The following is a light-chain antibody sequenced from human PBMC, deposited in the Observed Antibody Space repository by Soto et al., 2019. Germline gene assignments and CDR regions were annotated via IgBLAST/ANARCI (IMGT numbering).Light chain of an antibody. CDR3: QQYDNQSQT. CDR2: GAS. CDR1: QTVISSY. V-gene: IGKV3-20*01. Sequence: EIVLTQSPCTLSLSPGEAVTLSCRASQTVISSYVAWYQQKPGQPPRLLIYGASTRAPGIPDRFSGSGSGTDFTLTISSLEPEDFGVFYCQQYDNQSQTFGQGTRVEV. J-gene: IGKJ1*01.